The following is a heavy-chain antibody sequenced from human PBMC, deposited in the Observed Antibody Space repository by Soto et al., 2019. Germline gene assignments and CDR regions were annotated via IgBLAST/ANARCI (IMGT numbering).Heavy chain of an antibody. CDR1: GYSFTSYW. Sequence: PGESLKISCKGSGYSFTSYWISWVRPMPGKGLEWMGRIDPSDSYPNYSPSFQGHVTISADKSVSTAYLQWSSLKASDTAIYYCARHSGCSGGSCYSVYYFGMDVWGQGTTVTVSS. V-gene: IGHV5-10-1*01. CDR2: IDPSDSYP. J-gene: IGHJ6*02. D-gene: IGHD2-15*01. CDR3: ARHSGCSGGSCYSVYYFGMDV.